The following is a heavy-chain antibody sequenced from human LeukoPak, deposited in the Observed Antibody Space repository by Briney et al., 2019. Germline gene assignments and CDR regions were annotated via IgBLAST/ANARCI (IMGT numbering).Heavy chain of an antibody. V-gene: IGHV3-21*04. CDR2: ISNTGGYI. D-gene: IGHD4-23*01. Sequence: GGSLRLSCAASGFTFSSSSMNWVRQAPGKGLEWVSSISNTGGYIYYADSVKGRFTISRDNAKNSLYLQMNSLKASDTAMYYCARNHGDNSKCDYWGQGTLVTVSS. J-gene: IGHJ4*02. CDR3: ARNHGDNSKCDY. CDR1: GFTFSSSS.